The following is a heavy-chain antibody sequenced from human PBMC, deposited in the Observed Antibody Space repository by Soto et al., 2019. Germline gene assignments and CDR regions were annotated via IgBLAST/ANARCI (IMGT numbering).Heavy chain of an antibody. CDR2: INSDGSST. CDR3: ARGVSSSSPDYYYGMDV. D-gene: IGHD6-6*01. CDR1: GFTFSSYL. V-gene: IGHV3-74*01. Sequence: PGGSLRLSCAASGFTFSSYLMHWVRQAPGKGLVWVSRINSDGSSTSYADSVKGRFTISRDNAKNTLYLQMNSLRAEDTAVYYCARGVSSSSPDYYYGMDVWGQGPTLTVS. J-gene: IGHJ6*02.